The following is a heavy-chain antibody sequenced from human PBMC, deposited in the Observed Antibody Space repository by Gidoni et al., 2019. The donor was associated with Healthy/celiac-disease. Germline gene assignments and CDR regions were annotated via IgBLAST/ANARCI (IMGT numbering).Heavy chain of an antibody. CDR1: GYTFPGYY. Sequence: QVQLVQSGAEVKKPGASVKVSCKASGYTFPGYYMHWVRQAPGQGLEWMGWINPNSGGTNYAQKFQGRVTMTRDTAISTAYMELSRLRSDDTAVYYCARGRQVPHTDSWFDPWGQGTLVTVSS. CDR3: ARGRQVPHTDSWFDP. CDR2: INPNSGGT. D-gene: IGHD4-17*01. J-gene: IGHJ5*02. V-gene: IGHV1-2*02.